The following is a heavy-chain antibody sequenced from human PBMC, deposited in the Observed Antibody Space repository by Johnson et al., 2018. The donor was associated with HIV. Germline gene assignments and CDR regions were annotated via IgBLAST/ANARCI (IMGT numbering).Heavy chain of an antibody. V-gene: IGHV3-30*18. CDR3: AKERRAPRAFDI. CDR1: GFTFSSYA. J-gene: IGHJ3*02. CDR2: ISFDGSDK. Sequence: VQVVESGGGVVQPGRSLRLSCAASGFTFSSYAMHWVRQAPGKGLEWVAVISFDGSDKYYADSVKGRFTISRDNSKSTLYLQMNSLRPEDTAVYYCAKERRAPRAFDIWGQGTMLTVSS.